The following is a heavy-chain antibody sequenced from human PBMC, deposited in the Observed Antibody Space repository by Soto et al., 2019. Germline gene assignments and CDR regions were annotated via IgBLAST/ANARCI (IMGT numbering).Heavy chain of an antibody. CDR3: AKGTVDTAMLFYYYYGMDV. CDR2: ISGSGGST. V-gene: IGHV3-23*01. Sequence: GGFLSLCCAASGFTCSSYAMSWVRQAPGKGLEWVSAISGSGGSTYYADSVKGRFTISRDNSKNTLYLQMNSLRAEDTAVYYCAKGTVDTAMLFYYYYGMDVWGQGTTVTVSS. J-gene: IGHJ6*02. CDR1: GFTCSSYA. D-gene: IGHD5-18*01.